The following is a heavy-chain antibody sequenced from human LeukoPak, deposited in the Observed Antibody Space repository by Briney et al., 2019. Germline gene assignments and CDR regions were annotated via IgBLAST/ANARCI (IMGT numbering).Heavy chain of an antibody. CDR2: IIPIFGTA. CDR1: GGTFSSYA. Sequence: GSSVTVSCKASGGTFSSYAISWVRQAPGQGLEWMGGIIPIFGTANYAQKFQGRVTITADKSTSTAYMELSSLRSEDTAVYYCARFARGVSPGYCLHGWMNWAGLAFDIWGQGTMVTVSS. CDR3: ARFARGVSPGYCLHGWMNWAGLAFDI. J-gene: IGHJ3*02. D-gene: IGHD3-9*01. V-gene: IGHV1-69*06.